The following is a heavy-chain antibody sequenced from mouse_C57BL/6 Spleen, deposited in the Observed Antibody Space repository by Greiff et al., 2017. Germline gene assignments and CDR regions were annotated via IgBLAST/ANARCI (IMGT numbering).Heavy chain of an antibody. D-gene: IGHD1-1*01. CDR1: GYTFTSYG. CDR2: IYPRSGNN. V-gene: IGHV1-81*01. J-gene: IGHJ4*01. Sequence: VQLQQSGAELARPGASVKLSCKASGYTFTSYGISWVKQRTGQGLEWIGEIYPRSGNNYYNEKFKGKATLTADKSSSTAYMELRGLTSEDSAVYFCAPPTVAAGDYAMDYWGQGTSVTVSS. CDR3: APPTVAAGDYAMDY.